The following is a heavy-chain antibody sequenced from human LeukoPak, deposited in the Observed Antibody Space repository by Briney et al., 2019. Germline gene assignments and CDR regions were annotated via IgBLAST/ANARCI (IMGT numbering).Heavy chain of an antibody. D-gene: IGHD2-2*01. J-gene: IGHJ4*02. CDR3: ARAGSTSCYDY. CDR2: IYHSGST. V-gene: IGHV4-30-2*01. CDR1: GGSISSGGYS. Sequence: SETLSLTCAVSGGSISSGGYSWSWIRQPPGKGLEWIGYIYHSGSTYYNPSLKSRVTISVDRSKNQFSLKLSSATAADTAVYYCARAGSTSCYDYWGQGTLVTVSS.